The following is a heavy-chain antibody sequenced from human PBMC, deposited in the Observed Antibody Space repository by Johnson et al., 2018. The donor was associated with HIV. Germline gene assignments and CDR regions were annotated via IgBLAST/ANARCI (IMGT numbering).Heavy chain of an antibody. J-gene: IGHJ3*02. V-gene: IGHV3-53*01. CDR2: IYSSGSA. CDR3: ASSSPYSGSYGDAFDI. CDR1: GFAVSNNY. D-gene: IGHD1-26*01. Sequence: VQLVESGGGLIQPGGSLRLSCAVSGFAVSNNYMSWVRQAPGQGLEWVSVIYSSGSAYNADSMKGRFPISRDNSKNTLYLQMNSLRVEDTAVYYCASSSPYSGSYGDAFDIWGQGTLVTVSS.